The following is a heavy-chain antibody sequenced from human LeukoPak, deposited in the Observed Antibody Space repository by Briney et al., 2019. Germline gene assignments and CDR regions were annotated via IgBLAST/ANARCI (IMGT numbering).Heavy chain of an antibody. CDR3: ARDQGFDY. CDR1: EFTFSNYG. J-gene: IGHJ4*02. V-gene: IGHV3-48*02. CDR2: ISSGSSTI. Sequence: HPGGSLRLSCAASEFTFSNYGMNWVRQAPGKGLEWVSYISSGSSTIYYADSVKGRFTVSRDNAKNSLYLQMNSLRDEDTTVYYCARDQGFDYWGQGTLVTVSS.